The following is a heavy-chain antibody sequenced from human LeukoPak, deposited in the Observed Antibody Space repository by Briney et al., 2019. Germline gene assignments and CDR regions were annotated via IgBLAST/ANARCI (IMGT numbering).Heavy chain of an antibody. Sequence: GGSLRLSCAASGFTVRNNYMTWGRQAPGKGLEWVSLIYSDGTTQDADSVKGRFTISRDNSKNTLYLQMNSLRAEDTAVYYCGALSGTTPLGGVGGQGTLVTVSS. CDR2: IYSDGTT. D-gene: IGHD1-1*01. V-gene: IGHV3-66*01. CDR1: GFTVRNNY. J-gene: IGHJ4*02. CDR3: GALSGTTPLGGV.